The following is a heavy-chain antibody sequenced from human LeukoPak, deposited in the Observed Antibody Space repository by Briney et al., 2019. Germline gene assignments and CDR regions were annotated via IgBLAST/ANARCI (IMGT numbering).Heavy chain of an antibody. D-gene: IGHD1-26*01. CDR2: IYVNGFT. CDR1: IDPLSSYY. V-gene: IGHV4-4*07. Sequence: PSETLSLTCSVSIDPLSSYYWGWIRQSAGKGLEWIGRIYVNGFTDHNPSLRGRVTMSIDTSNKRFSMKLSSVTAADTAVYFCAGGGTQSLVVFDYWGQGNRVTVSS. J-gene: IGHJ4*02. CDR3: AGGGTQSLVVFDY.